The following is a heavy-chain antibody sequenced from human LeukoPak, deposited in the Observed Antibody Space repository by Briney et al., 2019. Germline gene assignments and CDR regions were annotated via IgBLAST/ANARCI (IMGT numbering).Heavy chain of an antibody. Sequence: SQTLSLTCTVSGGSISSYNYYWSWIRQPTGKGLEWIGRIYTSGSTNYNPTLRSRVTISADTSKNQLSLKLSSVTAADTAVYYCARESDLSHYDRTDYWGQGTLVTVSS. CDR2: IYTSGST. CDR3: ARESDLSHYDRTDY. CDR1: GGSISSYNYY. D-gene: IGHD3-22*01. J-gene: IGHJ4*02. V-gene: IGHV4-61*02.